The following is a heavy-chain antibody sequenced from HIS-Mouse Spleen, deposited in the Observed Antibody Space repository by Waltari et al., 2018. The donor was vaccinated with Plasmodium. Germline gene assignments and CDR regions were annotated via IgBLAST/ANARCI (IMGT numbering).Heavy chain of an antibody. J-gene: IGHJ4*02. D-gene: IGHD3-10*01. CDR2: INHSGST. CDR3: ASSGSGSYYY. CDR1: GGSFSGYY. Sequence: QVQLQQWGAGLLKPSETPYLTCAVYGGSFSGYYWRWIRQPPGKGLEWIGEINHSGSTNNNPSLQRRVTISGDTSKTQFSLKLSSVTAADTAVYYCASSGSGSYYYWGQGTLVTVSS. V-gene: IGHV4-34*01.